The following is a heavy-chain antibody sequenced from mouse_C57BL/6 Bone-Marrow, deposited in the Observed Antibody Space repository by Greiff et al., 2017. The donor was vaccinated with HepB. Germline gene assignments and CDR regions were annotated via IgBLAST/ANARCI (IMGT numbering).Heavy chain of an antibody. D-gene: IGHD1-1*01. Sequence: VQLQQPGAELVKPGASVKLSCKASGYTFTSYWMQWVKQRPGQGLKWIGEIDPSDSYTNYNQKFKGKATLTVDTSSSTAYMQLSSLTSEDSAVYYCARGDYYGSSLDYWGQGTTLTVSS. CDR3: ARGDYYGSSLDY. J-gene: IGHJ2*01. CDR1: GYTFTSYW. CDR2: IDPSDSYT. V-gene: IGHV1-50*01.